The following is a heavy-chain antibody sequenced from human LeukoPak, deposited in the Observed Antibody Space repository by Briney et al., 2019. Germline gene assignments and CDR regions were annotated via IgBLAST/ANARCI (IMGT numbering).Heavy chain of an antibody. D-gene: IGHD3-10*01. Sequence: SVKVPCKASGGTFSSYAISWVRQAPGQGLEWMGGIIPIFGTANYAQKFQGRVTITADESTSTAYMELSSLRSEDTAVYYCARDLFQLVRGHPHYYYYYMDVWGKGTTVTVSS. CDR3: ARDLFQLVRGHPHYYYYYMDV. CDR2: IIPIFGTA. CDR1: GGTFSSYA. J-gene: IGHJ6*03. V-gene: IGHV1-69*13.